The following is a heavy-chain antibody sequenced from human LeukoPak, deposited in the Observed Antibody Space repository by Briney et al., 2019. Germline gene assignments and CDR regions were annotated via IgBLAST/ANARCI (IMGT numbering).Heavy chain of an antibody. CDR1: GGSISSYY. V-gene: IGHV4-59*01. CDR3: ARTSRILTGFYICYFDY. D-gene: IGHD3-9*01. Sequence: SETLSLTCTVSGGSISSYYWSWIRQPPGKGLEWIGYIYYSGSTNYNPSLKSRVTISVDTSKNQFSLKLSSVTAADTAVYYCARTSRILTGFYICYFDYWGQGTLVTVSS. J-gene: IGHJ4*02. CDR2: IYYSGST.